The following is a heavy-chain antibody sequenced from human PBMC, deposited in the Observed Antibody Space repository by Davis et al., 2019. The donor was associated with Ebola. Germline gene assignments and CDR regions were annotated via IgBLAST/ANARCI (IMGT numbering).Heavy chain of an antibody. D-gene: IGHD3-3*01. CDR1: GFIFTNSA. CDR2: VSHSERER. Sequence: GESLKISCAASGFIFTNSAMHWVRQAPGKGLEWVAVVSHSERERFYADSVKGRFTISRDNSENTLYLQMNSLTADDTSVYYCARAGFDEVLDYWGQGTPVTVSS. J-gene: IGHJ4*02. V-gene: IGHV3-30*04. CDR3: ARAGFDEVLDY.